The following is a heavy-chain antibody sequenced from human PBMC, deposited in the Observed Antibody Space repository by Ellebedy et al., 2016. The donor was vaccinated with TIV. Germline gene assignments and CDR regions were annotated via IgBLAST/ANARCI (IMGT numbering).Heavy chain of an antibody. Sequence: GESLKISCAASGFTFSSYWMHWVRQAPGKGLVWVSRINSEGSSTSYADSVKGRFTISRDNAKNTLYLQMNSLRAEDTAVYYCAKDINRGYSAFDIWGQGTMVTVSS. CDR2: INSEGSST. V-gene: IGHV3-74*01. CDR3: AKDINRGYSAFDI. J-gene: IGHJ3*02. D-gene: IGHD5-12*01. CDR1: GFTFSSYW.